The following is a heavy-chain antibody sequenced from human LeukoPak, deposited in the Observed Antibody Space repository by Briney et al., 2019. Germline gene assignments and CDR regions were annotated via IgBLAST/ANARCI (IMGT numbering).Heavy chain of an antibody. D-gene: IGHD3-3*01. CDR1: GGSFDGYY. CDR3: ARGLASGYPPIPFDY. V-gene: IGHV4-34*01. Sequence: SETLSLTYAVFGGSFDGYYWSWIRQPPGKGLEWIGGITYDGSTNYNPSLKSRVTISVDTSKIQFSLNLSSVTAADTAIYYCARGLASGYPPIPFDYWGQGTQVTVSS. CDR2: ITYDGST. J-gene: IGHJ4*02.